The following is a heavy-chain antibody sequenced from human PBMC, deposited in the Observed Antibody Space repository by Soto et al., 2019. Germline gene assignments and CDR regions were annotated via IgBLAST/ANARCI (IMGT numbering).Heavy chain of an antibody. V-gene: IGHV3-23*01. J-gene: IGHJ3*02. CDR3: AKDYCSGGSSYSAFDI. CDR1: GCTFSSYA. Sequence: PXGWLRLSGTASGCTFSSYAMSWVRQAAGKGLEWVSAISGSGGSTYYADSVKGRFTISRDNSKNTLYLQMNSLRAEDTAVYYCAKDYCSGGSSYSAFDIWRQGTMVTV. D-gene: IGHD2-15*01. CDR2: ISGSGGST.